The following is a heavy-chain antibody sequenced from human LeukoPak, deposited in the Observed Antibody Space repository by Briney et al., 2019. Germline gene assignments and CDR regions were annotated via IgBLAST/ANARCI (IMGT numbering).Heavy chain of an antibody. CDR1: GFTFSDYY. CDR2: ISSSGSTI. Sequence: GGSLRLSCAASGFTFSDYYMSWIRQAPGKGLEWVSYISSSGSTIFYADSVKGRFTISRDNAKNSLYLQMNSLRAEDTAVYYCARSGYSYGYIWFDPWGQGTLVTVSS. J-gene: IGHJ5*02. D-gene: IGHD5-18*01. V-gene: IGHV3-11*01. CDR3: ARSGYSYGYIWFDP.